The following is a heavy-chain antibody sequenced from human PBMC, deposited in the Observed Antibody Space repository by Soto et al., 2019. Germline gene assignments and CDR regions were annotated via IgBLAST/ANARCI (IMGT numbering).Heavy chain of an antibody. CDR3: AIETRQLVPFDY. J-gene: IGHJ4*02. CDR2: IIPIFGTA. CDR1: GFTFSSYA. D-gene: IGHD6-13*01. V-gene: IGHV1-69*01. Sequence: VQLLESGGGLVQPGGSLRLSCAASGFTFSSYAISWVRQAPGQGLEWMGGIIPIFGTANYAQKFQGRVTITADESTSTAYMELSSLRSEDTAVYYCAIETRQLVPFDYWGQGTLVTVSS.